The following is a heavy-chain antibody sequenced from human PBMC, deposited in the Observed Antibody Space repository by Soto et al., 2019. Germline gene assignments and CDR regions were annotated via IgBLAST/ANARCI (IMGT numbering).Heavy chain of an antibody. CDR2: IYYSGST. D-gene: IGHD3-10*01. Sequence: SETLSLTCTVSGGSISRSSYYWGWIRQPPGKGLEWIGSIYYSGSTYCNPSLKSRVTISVDTSKNQFSLKLSSVTAADTAVYYCATLGEPITGSYSYDMDVWGQGTTVTVSS. V-gene: IGHV4-39*01. CDR3: ATLGEPITGSYSYDMDV. J-gene: IGHJ6*02. CDR1: GGSISRSSYY.